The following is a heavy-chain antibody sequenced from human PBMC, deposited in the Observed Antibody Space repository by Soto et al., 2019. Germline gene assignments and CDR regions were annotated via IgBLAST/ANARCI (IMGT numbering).Heavy chain of an antibody. V-gene: IGHV3-33*01. CDR1: GFTFSSYG. CDR3: ARVSNYYDSSGSFDY. J-gene: IGHJ4*02. CDR2: IWYDGSNK. Sequence: PGGSLRLSCAASGFTFSSYGMHWVRQAPGKGLEWVAVIWYDGSNKYYADSVKGRFTISRDNSKNTLYLQMNNLRAEDTAVYYCARVSNYYDSSGSFDYWGQGTLVTVSS. D-gene: IGHD3-22*01.